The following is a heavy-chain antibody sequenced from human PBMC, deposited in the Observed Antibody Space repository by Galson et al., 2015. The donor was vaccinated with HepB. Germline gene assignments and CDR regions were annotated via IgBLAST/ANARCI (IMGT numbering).Heavy chain of an antibody. CDR3: ARAPENKYYTSSGSQRSWWGGFDS. CDR2: TYYSGST. Sequence: TLSLTCTVSGGSISSGGSYWSWIRQHPGKGLEWIGHTYYSGSTTYNSSLNGRVTISVDTSENQLSLRLNSVTAADTAVYYCARAPENKYYTSSGSQRSWWGGFDSWGQGTLVDVSS. D-gene: IGHD3-22*01. V-gene: IGHV4-31*03. J-gene: IGHJ4*02. CDR1: GGSISSGGSY.